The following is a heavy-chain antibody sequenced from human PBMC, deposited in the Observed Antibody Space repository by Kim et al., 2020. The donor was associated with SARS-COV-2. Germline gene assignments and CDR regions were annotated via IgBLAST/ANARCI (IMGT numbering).Heavy chain of an antibody. J-gene: IGHJ5*02. D-gene: IGHD6-6*01. V-gene: IGHV3-33*01. Sequence: GGSLRLSCAASGFTFSSYGMHWVRQAPGKGLEWVAVIWYDGSNKYYADSVKGRFTISRDNSKNTLYLQMNSLRAEDTAVYYCARDRSIAARPNWFDPWGQGTLVTVSS. CDR2: IWYDGSNK. CDR1: GFTFSSYG. CDR3: ARDRSIAARPNWFDP.